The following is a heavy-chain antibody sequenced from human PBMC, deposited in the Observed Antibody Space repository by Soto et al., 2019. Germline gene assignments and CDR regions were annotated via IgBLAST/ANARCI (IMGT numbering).Heavy chain of an antibody. V-gene: IGHV3-13*04. CDR3: ARGGGRVATPWFDP. Sequence: EVQLVESGGGLVQPGGSLRLSCAASGFTFSSYDMHWVRQATGKGLEWVSAIGTAGDTYYPGSVKGRFTISRENAKNSLYLQMNSRRAGDTAVYYCARGGGRVATPWFDPWGQGTLVTVSA. CDR2: IGTAGDT. D-gene: IGHD5-12*01. J-gene: IGHJ5*02. CDR1: GFTFSSYD.